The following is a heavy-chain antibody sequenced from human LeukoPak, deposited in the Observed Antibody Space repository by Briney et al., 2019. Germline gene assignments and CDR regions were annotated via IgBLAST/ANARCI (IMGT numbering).Heavy chain of an antibody. V-gene: IGHV1-2*02. D-gene: IGHD3-16*01. CDR1: GYTFTSYD. Sequence: ASVKVSCKASGYTFTSYDINWVRQATGQGLEWMGWINPNSGGTNYAQKFQGRVTMTRDTSISTDYMELNRLRFDDTAMYYCARGEYSNGYPYRLDSWGQGTLVTVSS. CDR2: INPNSGGT. CDR3: ARGEYSNGYPYRLDS. J-gene: IGHJ4*02.